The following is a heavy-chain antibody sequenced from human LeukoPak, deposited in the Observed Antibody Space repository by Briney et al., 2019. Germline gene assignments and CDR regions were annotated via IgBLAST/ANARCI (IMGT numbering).Heavy chain of an antibody. CDR1: GYTFTSYA. Sequence: ASVKVSCKASGYTFTSYAMNWVRQAPGQGLEWMGWINTNTGNPTYAQGFTGRFVFSLDTSVSTAYLQISSLKAEDTAVYYCARGLTTTGHYYYYYMDVWGKGTTVTVSS. V-gene: IGHV7-4-1*02. CDR3: ARGLTTTGHYYYYYMDV. D-gene: IGHD4-11*01. J-gene: IGHJ6*03. CDR2: INTNTGNP.